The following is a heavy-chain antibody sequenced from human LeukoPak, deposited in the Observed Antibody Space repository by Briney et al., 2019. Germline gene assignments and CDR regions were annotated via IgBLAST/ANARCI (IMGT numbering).Heavy chain of an antibody. CDR2: IYASGST. J-gene: IGHJ4*02. D-gene: IGHD3-22*01. V-gene: IGHV4-4*07. CDR3: ARDRVNYYDSSPFDY. Sequence: SETLSLTCTVSGGSISNYYWNCIRQPAGKGLEWIGHIYASGSTNYNPSLKSRVTMSVDTSKNQFSLKLSSVTAADTAVYYCARDRVNYYDSSPFDYWGQGSLVTVSS. CDR1: GGSISNYY.